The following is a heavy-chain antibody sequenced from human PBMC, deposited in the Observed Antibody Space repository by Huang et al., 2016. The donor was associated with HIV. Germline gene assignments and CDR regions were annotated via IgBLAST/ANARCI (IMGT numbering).Heavy chain of an antibody. V-gene: IGHV4-30-4*08. CDR3: ARAPATHSVFFY. Sequence: QVQLQESGPGLVKPSQTLSLTCTVSGDSIRSGGYYWTWIRQSPAKGLEGIGYIYYSGNSDYNPSLKSRVSISIDAFKNRVSLKLKSVTVADTAVYYCARAPATHSVFFYWGQGTLVTVSA. J-gene: IGHJ4*02. CDR1: GDSIRSGGYY. CDR2: IYYSGNS. D-gene: IGHD3-3*01.